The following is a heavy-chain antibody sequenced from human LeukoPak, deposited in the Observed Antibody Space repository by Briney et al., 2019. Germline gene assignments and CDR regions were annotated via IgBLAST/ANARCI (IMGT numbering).Heavy chain of an antibody. D-gene: IGHD4-23*01. J-gene: IGHJ4*02. V-gene: IGHV3-30*02. CDR1: GFIFTDYG. Sequence: PGGSLRLSCAASGFIFTDYGMHWVRQAPGKGLEWLTFIRYDGSDKYYADSVKGRFTISRDNSKNTLYLQMNSLRAEDTAVYYCAKDPDGGNFLFFNWGQGTLVTVSS. CDR2: IRYDGSDK. CDR3: AKDPDGGNFLFFN.